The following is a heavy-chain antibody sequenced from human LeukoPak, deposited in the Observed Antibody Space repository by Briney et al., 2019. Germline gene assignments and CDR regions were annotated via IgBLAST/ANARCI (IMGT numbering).Heavy chain of an antibody. J-gene: IGHJ4*02. CDR3: ARGGTYCSGTTCFFDY. CDR1: GYTFTGYY. Sequence: GASVKVSCKASGYTFTGYYMHWVRQAPGQGLELMGCVNPNSGVTNYAQKFQGRVTMTRDTSIRTAYMDLSRLRSDDTAVYYCARGGTYCSGTTCFFDYWGQGTLVTVSS. V-gene: IGHV1-2*02. CDR2: VNPNSGVT. D-gene: IGHD2-15*01.